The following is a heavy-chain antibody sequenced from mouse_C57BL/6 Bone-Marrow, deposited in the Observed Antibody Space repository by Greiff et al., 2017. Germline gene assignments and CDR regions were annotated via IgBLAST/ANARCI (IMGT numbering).Heavy chain of an antibody. CDR3: ASVYYGYDEEGYFDY. CDR1: GYTFTSYW. Sequence: QVQLQQPGAELVRPGTSVKLSCKASGYTFTSYWMHWVKQRPGQGLEWIGVIDPSDSYTNYNQKFKGKATLTVDPSSSTAYMQLSSLTSEDSAVYYCASVYYGYDEEGYFDYWGQGTTLTVSS. J-gene: IGHJ2*01. D-gene: IGHD2-2*01. V-gene: IGHV1-59*01. CDR2: IDPSDSYT.